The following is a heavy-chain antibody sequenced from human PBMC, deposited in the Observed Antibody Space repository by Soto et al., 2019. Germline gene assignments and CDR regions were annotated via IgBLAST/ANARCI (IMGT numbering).Heavy chain of an antibody. CDR3: ARDSGYSYGFAFDI. J-gene: IGHJ3*02. D-gene: IGHD5-18*01. CDR2: ISYDGSNK. CDR1: GFTFSSYA. Sequence: GGSLRLSCAASGFTFSSYAMHWVRQAPGKGLERVAVISYDGSNKYYADSVKGRFTISRDNSKNTLYLQMNSLRAEDTAVYYCARDSGYSYGFAFDIWGQGTMVTVSS. V-gene: IGHV3-30-3*01.